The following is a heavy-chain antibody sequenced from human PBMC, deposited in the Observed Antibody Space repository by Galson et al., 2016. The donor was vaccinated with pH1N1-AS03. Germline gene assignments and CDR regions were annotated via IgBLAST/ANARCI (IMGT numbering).Heavy chain of an antibody. J-gene: IGHJ3*02. Sequence: SVKVSCKASGGTFNSYAISWVRQAPGQGLEWMGGIIPIFGTVNFAQRFQGRLTITADESTSTAYMDLSSLRSDDTAVYYCAGEGHGGRYRTGAFDIWGQGTMVTVSS. CDR3: AGEGHGGRYRTGAFDI. D-gene: IGHD1-26*01. V-gene: IGHV1-69*13. CDR2: IIPIFGTV. CDR1: GGTFNSYA.